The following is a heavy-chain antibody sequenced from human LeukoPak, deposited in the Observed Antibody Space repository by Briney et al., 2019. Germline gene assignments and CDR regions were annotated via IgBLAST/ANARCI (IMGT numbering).Heavy chain of an antibody. CDR3: ARVSMIDGLYYFDY. CDR1: GGTFSSYA. J-gene: IGHJ4*02. CDR2: IIPILGIA. Sequence: GASVKVSCKASGGTFSSYAISWVRQAPGQGLEWMGRIIPILGIANYAQKFQGRVTITADKSTSTAYMELSSLRSEDTAVYYCARVSMIDGLYYFDYWGQGTLVTVSS. D-gene: IGHD3-22*01. V-gene: IGHV1-69*04.